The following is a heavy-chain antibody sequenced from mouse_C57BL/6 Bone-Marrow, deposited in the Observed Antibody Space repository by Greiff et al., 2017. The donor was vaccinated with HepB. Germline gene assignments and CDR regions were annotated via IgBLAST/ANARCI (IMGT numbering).Heavy chain of an antibody. J-gene: IGHJ1*03. D-gene: IGHD1-1*01. Sequence: EVQLVESGGDLVKPGGSLKLSCAASGFTFSSYGMSWVRQTPDKRLEWVATISSGGSYTYYPDSVKGRFTISRDNAKNTLYLQMSSLKSEDTAMYYCARSDYGSSYWYFDVWGTGTTVTVSS. CDR3: ARSDYGSSYWYFDV. V-gene: IGHV5-6*01. CDR1: GFTFSSYG. CDR2: ISSGGSYT.